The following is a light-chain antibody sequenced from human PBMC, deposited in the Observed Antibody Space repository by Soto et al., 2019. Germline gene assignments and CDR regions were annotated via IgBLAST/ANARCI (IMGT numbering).Light chain of an antibody. Sequence: DIQMTQSPSSLSASVGDRVPITCRASQSIGSYLSWYQQRPGKAPMLLIYAASSLQSGVPSRFGGSGSGTDFTLTIRSLQPEDFATYYCQQSYSTRITFGQGTRLEIK. CDR3: QQSYSTRIT. V-gene: IGKV1-39*01. CDR1: QSIGSY. J-gene: IGKJ5*01. CDR2: AAS.